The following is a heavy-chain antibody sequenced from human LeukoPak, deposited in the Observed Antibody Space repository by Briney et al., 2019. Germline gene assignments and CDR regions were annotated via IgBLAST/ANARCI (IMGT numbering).Heavy chain of an antibody. Sequence: PGRSLRLSCAASGFTFDGYAMHWVRQAPGKGLEWVSGISWNSGSIGYADSVKGRFTISRDNAKNSLYLQMNSLRAEDTALYYCAKDRGYCSGGSCSHFDYWGQGTLVTVSS. CDR2: ISWNSGSI. D-gene: IGHD2-15*01. J-gene: IGHJ4*02. CDR1: GFTFDGYA. V-gene: IGHV3-9*01. CDR3: AKDRGYCSGGSCSHFDY.